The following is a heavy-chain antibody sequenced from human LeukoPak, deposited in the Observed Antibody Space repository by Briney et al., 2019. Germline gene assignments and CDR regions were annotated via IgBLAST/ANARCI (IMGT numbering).Heavy chain of an antibody. Sequence: VASVKLSCKPSGYTFTGYYIHWVRQAPGQGLEWMGWINPNSGGRNYAQKFQDRVTMTRDTSISTVYMELSRLKSDDTAVYYCARGPYDSSGYSDYWGQGTRVTVSA. D-gene: IGHD3-22*01. CDR3: ARGPYDSSGYSDY. J-gene: IGHJ4*02. CDR2: INPNSGGR. CDR1: GYTFTGYY. V-gene: IGHV1-2*02.